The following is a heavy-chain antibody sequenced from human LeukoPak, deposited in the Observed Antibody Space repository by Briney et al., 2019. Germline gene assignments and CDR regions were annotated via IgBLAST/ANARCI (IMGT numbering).Heavy chain of an antibody. Sequence: ASVKVSCKTSGYSFTDFGISWVRQAPGQGLEWMGWISAYSGDTNYPQKLQDRITMTTDTSTSTAYMELRSLRSDDTAVYYCARLKYYYGSGSYSGTSMDVWGQGTTVTVSS. CDR2: ISAYSGDT. CDR1: GYSFTDFG. CDR3: ARLKYYYGSGSYSGTSMDV. D-gene: IGHD3-10*01. J-gene: IGHJ6*02. V-gene: IGHV1-18*01.